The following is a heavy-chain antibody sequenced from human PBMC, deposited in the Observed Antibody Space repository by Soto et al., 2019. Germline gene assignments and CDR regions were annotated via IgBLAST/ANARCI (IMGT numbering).Heavy chain of an antibody. Sequence: GESLKISCKGSGYSFAGYWITWVRQKPGKGLEWMGRIDPSDSQTYYSPSYRGHVTISVTKSITTVFLQWSSLRASDTAMYYCARQIYDSDTGPNFQYYFDSWGQGTPVTVS. J-gene: IGHJ4*02. V-gene: IGHV5-10-1*01. CDR1: GYSFAGYW. CDR2: IDPSDSQT. D-gene: IGHD3-22*01. CDR3: ARQIYDSDTGPNFQYYFDS.